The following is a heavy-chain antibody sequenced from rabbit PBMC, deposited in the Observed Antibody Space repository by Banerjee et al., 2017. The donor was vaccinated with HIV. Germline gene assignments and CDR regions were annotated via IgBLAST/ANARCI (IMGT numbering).Heavy chain of an antibody. V-gene: IGHV1S45*01. D-gene: IGHD4-1*01. Sequence: QEQLEESGGDLVKPEASLTLTCTASGLDFSSSYWICWVRQAPGKGLEYIGYITDDGRTYYASWAKGRFTISKTSSTTVTLQMTSLTAADTASYFCARDLAGVIGWNFNLWGQGTLVTVS. CDR1: GLDFSSSYW. CDR2: ITDDGRT. J-gene: IGHJ4*01. CDR3: ARDLAGVIGWNFNL.